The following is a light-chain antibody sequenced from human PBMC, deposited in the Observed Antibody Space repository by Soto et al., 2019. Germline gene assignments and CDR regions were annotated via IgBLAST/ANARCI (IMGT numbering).Light chain of an antibody. CDR1: QTISSY. CDR2: DAS. Sequence: DIQMTQSPAFLSMSVGDRLTPSCRASQTISSYLTWYQQKVGEAPKRLICDASTLESGVPSRFSASGSGTEFTLIITALQREDFATYFCQQTYASPFNFGPGTKVDIK. V-gene: IGKV1-39*01. J-gene: IGKJ3*01. CDR3: QQTYASPFN.